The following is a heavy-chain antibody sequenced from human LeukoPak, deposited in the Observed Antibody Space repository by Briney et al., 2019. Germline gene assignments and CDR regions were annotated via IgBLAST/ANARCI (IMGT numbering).Heavy chain of an antibody. CDR3: ANGAFRLYYIDV. CDR1: GFTFSNYW. J-gene: IGHJ6*03. Sequence: LTRGSLRLSCAASGFTFSNYWMHWVRQAPGKGLVWVSRINTDGSSTNYADSVKGRFTISRDNAKNTVYLQMNSLRAEDTAVYYCANGAFRLYYIDVWGKGTTVTVSS. V-gene: IGHV3-74*01. D-gene: IGHD3-16*01. CDR2: INTDGSST.